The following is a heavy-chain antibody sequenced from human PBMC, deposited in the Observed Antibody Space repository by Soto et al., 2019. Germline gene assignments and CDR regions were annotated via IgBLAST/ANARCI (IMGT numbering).Heavy chain of an antibody. D-gene: IGHD6-6*01. Sequence: SQTLSLTCTLAGDSASSVAFHLAQRRRPPGNRLERSAYIDNTGSTYYMPSLDSRMHMSLDATRNHYSLRLTSVTAADTDVYFCARAQLGLDTIGYIDYWGQGKLVTV. CDR3: ARAQLGLDTIGYIDY. J-gene: IGHJ4*02. CDR1: GDSASSVAFH. CDR2: IDNTGST. V-gene: IGHV4-30-4*01.